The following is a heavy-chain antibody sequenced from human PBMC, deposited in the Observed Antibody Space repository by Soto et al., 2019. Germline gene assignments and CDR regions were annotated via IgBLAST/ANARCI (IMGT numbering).Heavy chain of an antibody. J-gene: IGHJ6*03. CDR2: ISSRSSYI. V-gene: IGHV3-21*01. Sequence: EVQLVESGGGLVKPRGSLRLSCAVSGFTFSSYSMNWVRQAPGKGLEWVSSISSRSSYIYYADSVKGRCTISRDNAKNSLYLQMTSLRAEDKAVYYCARPWGHSYYWYYVAVWGKGTTVTASS. CDR1: GFTFSSYS. CDR3: ARPWGHSYYWYYVAV. D-gene: IGHD7-27*01.